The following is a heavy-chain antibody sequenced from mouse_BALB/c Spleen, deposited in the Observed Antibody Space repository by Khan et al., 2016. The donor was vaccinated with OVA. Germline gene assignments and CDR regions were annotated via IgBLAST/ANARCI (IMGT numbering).Heavy chain of an antibody. CDR1: GYTFTDYA. CDR3: FSGVKFAD. CDR2: ISTNYGDA. Sequence: QIQLVQSGAELVRPGVSVKISCKASGYTFTDYAMHWVKQRHGKSLEWIGVISTNYGDADYNQKFQGKASMTVDRSSSTVYMELARLTSEDSAIYYCFSGVKFADWGQGTLVTVSA. J-gene: IGHJ3*01. V-gene: IGHV1S137*01.